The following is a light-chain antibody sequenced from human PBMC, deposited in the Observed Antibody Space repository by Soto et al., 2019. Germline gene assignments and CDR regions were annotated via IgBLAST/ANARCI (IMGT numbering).Light chain of an antibody. CDR2: GAF. CDR1: QSVSSN. J-gene: IGKJ4*01. Sequence: EIVMTQSPVTLSVSPGERVTLSCRASQSVSSNLAWYQQKPGQAPSLLIYGAFTRATGIPARFSGTGSGTEFTLTISSLQYADFALYYCQQRSNRFGGGTKVDIK. CDR3: QQRSNR. V-gene: IGKV3-15*01.